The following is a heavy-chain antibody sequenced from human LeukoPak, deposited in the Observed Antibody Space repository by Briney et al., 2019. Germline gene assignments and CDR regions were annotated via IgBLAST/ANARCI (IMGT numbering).Heavy chain of an antibody. CDR3: ARGGGSYVFDY. D-gene: IGHD1-26*01. V-gene: IGHV3-23*01. CDR2: ISGSGGST. CDR1: GFTFSNYA. Sequence: GESLRLSCAASGFTFSNYAMSWVRQAPGKGLEWVSAISGSGGSTYYADSVKGRFTISRDNSKNTLYLQMNSLRAEDTAVYYCARGGGSYVFDYWGQGTLVTVSS. J-gene: IGHJ4*02.